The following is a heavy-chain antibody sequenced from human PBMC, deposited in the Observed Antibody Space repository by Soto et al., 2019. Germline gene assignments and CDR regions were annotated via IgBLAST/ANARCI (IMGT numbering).Heavy chain of an antibody. CDR3: TRPPSGSYGDDSDY. CDR1: GFSFSDSA. J-gene: IGHJ4*02. Sequence: EVQLVESGGGWVQPGGSLKLSCSGSGFSFSDSAIHWVRQASGQWLEWVGSIRDKANHYATAYDVSVRGRFTISRDDSENTAYLQMNSLKTEDTAVYYCTRPPSGSYGDDSDYWCQGTLVTVSS. CDR2: IRDKANHYAT. V-gene: IGHV3-73*02. D-gene: IGHD1-26*01.